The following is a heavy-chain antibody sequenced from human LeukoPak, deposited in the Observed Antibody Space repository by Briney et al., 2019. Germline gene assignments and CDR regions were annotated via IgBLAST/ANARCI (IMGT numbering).Heavy chain of an antibody. J-gene: IGHJ4*02. CDR3: AKWIPRSEFCIGDKCYPQSTYFDF. D-gene: IGHD2-15*01. Sequence: RESLRLSCGVSGLTFSSYAMSWVRQAPGKGLEWVSGINSSGRSTYYPASVRGRFTISRDISKSPLYLQMNSLRAEDTAVYYCAKWIPRSEFCIGDKCYPQSTYFDFWGQGTLVRVST. CDR1: GLTFSSYA. CDR2: INSSGRST. V-gene: IGHV3-23*01.